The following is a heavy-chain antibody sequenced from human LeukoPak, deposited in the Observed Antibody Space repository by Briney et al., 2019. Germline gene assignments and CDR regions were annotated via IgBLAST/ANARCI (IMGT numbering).Heavy chain of an antibody. CDR2: IIPIFGTA. CDR3: EGSSRDAFDI. CDR1: GGTFSSYA. J-gene: IGHJ3*02. Sequence: ASVKVSCKASGGTFSSYAISWVRQAPGQGLEWMGGIIPIFGTANYAQKFQGRVTIIADKSTSTAYMELSSLRSEDTAVYYCEGSSRDAFDIWGQGTMVTVSS. D-gene: IGHD1-26*01. V-gene: IGHV1-69*06.